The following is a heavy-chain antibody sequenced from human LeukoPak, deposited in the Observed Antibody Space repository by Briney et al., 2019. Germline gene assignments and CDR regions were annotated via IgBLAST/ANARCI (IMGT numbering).Heavy chain of an antibody. CDR1: GFTFSSYW. CDR3: ARDSGYDYVYYDY. Sequence: GGSLRLSCAASGFTFSSYWMSWVRQAPGKGLEWVANIKQDGSEKYYVDSVKGRFTISRDNAENSLYLQMNSLRAEDTAVYYCARDSGYDYVYYDYWGQGTLVTVSS. J-gene: IGHJ4*02. D-gene: IGHD3-16*01. V-gene: IGHV3-7*01. CDR2: IKQDGSEK.